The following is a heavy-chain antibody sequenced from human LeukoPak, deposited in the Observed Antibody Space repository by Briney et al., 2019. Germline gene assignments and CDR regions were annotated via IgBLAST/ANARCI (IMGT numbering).Heavy chain of an antibody. D-gene: IGHD3-22*01. V-gene: IGHV4-30-4*01. CDR1: GGSISSGDYY. Sequence: PSQTLSLTCTVSGGSISSGDYYWSWIRQPPGKGLEWIAYMYYSGSTYYNPSLKSRVTMSADTSKNQLSLKLSSVTAADTAVYYCARPYYYDSRIDPWGQGILVTVSS. CDR3: ARPYYYDSRIDP. J-gene: IGHJ5*02. CDR2: MYYSGST.